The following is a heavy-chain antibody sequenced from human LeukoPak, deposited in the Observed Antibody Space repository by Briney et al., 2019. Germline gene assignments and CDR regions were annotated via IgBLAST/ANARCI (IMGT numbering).Heavy chain of an antibody. J-gene: IGHJ4*02. V-gene: IGHV1-8*01. D-gene: IGHD3-22*01. Sequence: ASVKVSCKASGYTFTSYDISWVRQATGQGLEWMGWMNPNSGNTGYAQKFQGRVTMTRNTSISTAYMELSSLRSEDTAVYYCHLSSGYYYEYYFDYWGQGTLVTVSS. CDR1: GYTFTSYD. CDR2: MNPNSGNT. CDR3: HLSSGYYYEYYFDY.